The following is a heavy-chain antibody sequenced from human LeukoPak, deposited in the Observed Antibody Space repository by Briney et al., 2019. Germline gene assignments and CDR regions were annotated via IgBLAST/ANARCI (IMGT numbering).Heavy chain of an antibody. CDR2: INHSGST. CDR3: ASGEAYYYGSGSYFRNY. V-gene: IGHV4-34*01. J-gene: IGHJ4*02. CDR1: GGSFSGYY. Sequence: PSETLSLTCAVYGGSFSGYYWSWIRQPPGKRLEWIEEINHSGSTNYNPSLKSRVTISVDTSKNQFSLKLSSVTAADTAVYYCASGEAYYYGSGSYFRNYWGQGTLVTVSS. D-gene: IGHD3-10*01.